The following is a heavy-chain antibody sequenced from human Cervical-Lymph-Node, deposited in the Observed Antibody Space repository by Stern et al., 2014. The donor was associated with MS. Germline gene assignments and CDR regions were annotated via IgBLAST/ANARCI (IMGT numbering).Heavy chain of an antibody. CDR3: AREHYYGAGSQHGMDV. CDR2: IFSSGST. Sequence: VQLEESGPGLVKPSQTLSLTCTVSSGSISSGGYDWAWIRQYPRRGLEGIGYIFSSGSTFYNPSLKSRVTISLDTSKNQFFLRLTSVTAADTAVYYCAREHYYGAGSQHGMDVWGQGTTVTVSS. J-gene: IGHJ6*02. CDR1: SGSISSGGYD. V-gene: IGHV4-31*03. D-gene: IGHD3-10*01.